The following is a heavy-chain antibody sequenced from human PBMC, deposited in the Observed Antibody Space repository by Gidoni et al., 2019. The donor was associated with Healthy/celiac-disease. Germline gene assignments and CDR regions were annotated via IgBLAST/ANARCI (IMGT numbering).Heavy chain of an antibody. CDR3: TTHGQKWFGEFDAFDI. D-gene: IGHD3-10*01. J-gene: IGHJ3*02. Sequence: EVQLVESGGGLVKPGGSLRLSCAASGFTFSNAWMSWVRQAPGKGLEWVSRIKSKTDGGTTDYAATVKGRFTISRDDSKNTLYLQMNSLKTEDTAVYYCTTHGQKWFGEFDAFDIWGQGTMVTVSS. CDR1: GFTFSNAW. V-gene: IGHV3-15*01. CDR2: IKSKTDGGTT.